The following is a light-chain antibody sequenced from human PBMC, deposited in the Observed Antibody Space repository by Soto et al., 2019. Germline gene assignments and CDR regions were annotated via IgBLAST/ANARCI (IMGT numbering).Light chain of an antibody. CDR3: QQYNSYPLT. J-gene: IGKJ4*01. CDR1: QNISRW. CDR2: DAS. V-gene: IGKV1-5*01. Sequence: EIEMTQSPGTLSASIGARVTITCRASQNISRWLAWYQQNPGKAPNLLIYDASSLESGVPSRFSGSGSGTECTLTISSLQPDDFPTYYCQQYNSYPLTLGGGTKVDIK.